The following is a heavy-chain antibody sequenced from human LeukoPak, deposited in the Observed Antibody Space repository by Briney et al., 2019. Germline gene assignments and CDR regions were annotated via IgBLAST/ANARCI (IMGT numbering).Heavy chain of an antibody. V-gene: IGHV3-15*01. CDR2: IKTKTDGWST. J-gene: IGHJ4*02. CDR1: GFTFSNAW. Sequence: PGGSLRLSCAASGFTFSNAWMAWVRQAPGKGLEWVGRIKTKTDGWSTDYAAPVKGRFTISRDDSESTLYRQMNGLKTEDTAVYYCTTLHYWGQGTLVSVSS. CDR3: TTLHY.